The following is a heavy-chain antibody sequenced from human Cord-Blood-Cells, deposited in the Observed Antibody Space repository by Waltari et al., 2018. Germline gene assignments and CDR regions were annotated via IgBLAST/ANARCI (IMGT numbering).Heavy chain of an antibody. CDR1: GGSFRGYY. Sequence: QVQLQQWGAGLLKPSETLSLTCAVYGGSFRGYYWSWIRQPPGKGLEWFGEINHSGSTNYNPSLKSRVTISVDTSKNQFSLKLSSVTAADTAVYYCARGELRYYYGMDVWGQGTTVTVSS. CDR3: ARGELRYYYGMDV. CDR2: INHSGST. D-gene: IGHD1-26*01. J-gene: IGHJ6*02. V-gene: IGHV4-34*01.